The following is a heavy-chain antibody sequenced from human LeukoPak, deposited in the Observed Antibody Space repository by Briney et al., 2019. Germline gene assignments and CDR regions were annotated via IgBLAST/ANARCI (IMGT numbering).Heavy chain of an antibody. CDR3: ARGGTRVGATHWFDP. CDR2: IIPMLDIQ. J-gene: IGHJ5*02. V-gene: IGHV1-69*04. D-gene: IGHD1-26*01. CDR1: GGTLSSYV. Sequence: SVKVSCKASGGTLSSYVITWVRQAPGQGLEWMGRIIPMLDIQNYAQKFQGRVTITADKSTSTAYMELSSLRSEDTAVYYCARGGTRVGATHWFDPWGQGTLVTVSS.